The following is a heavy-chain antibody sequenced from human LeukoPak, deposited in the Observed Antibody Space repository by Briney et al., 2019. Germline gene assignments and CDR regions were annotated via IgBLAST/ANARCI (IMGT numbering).Heavy chain of an antibody. Sequence: ASVKVSCKASGYTFTSYHLHWVRQAPGQGLEWMGIINPSGGSPNYAQKFQGRVTMTRDMSMSTVNMELSSLRSEDTAVYYCARAQGSYYHYYMDVWGKGTTVTVSS. D-gene: IGHD1-26*01. V-gene: IGHV1-46*01. J-gene: IGHJ6*03. CDR1: GYTFTSYH. CDR2: INPSGGSP. CDR3: ARAQGSYYHYYMDV.